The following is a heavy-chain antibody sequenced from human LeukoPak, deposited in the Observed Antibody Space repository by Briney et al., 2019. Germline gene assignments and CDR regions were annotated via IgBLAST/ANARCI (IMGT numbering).Heavy chain of an antibody. CDR2: INHSGST. D-gene: IGHD3-10*01. V-gene: IGHV4-34*01. CDR1: GGSFSGYY. CDR3: ARGPRHYGSGSYYRP. Sequence: PSETLSLTCAVYGGSFSGYYWSWIRQPPGKGLEWIGEINHSGSTNYNPSLKSRVTISVDTSKNQFSLKLSSVTAADTAVYYCARGPRHYGSGSYYRPWGQGTLVTVSS. J-gene: IGHJ5*02.